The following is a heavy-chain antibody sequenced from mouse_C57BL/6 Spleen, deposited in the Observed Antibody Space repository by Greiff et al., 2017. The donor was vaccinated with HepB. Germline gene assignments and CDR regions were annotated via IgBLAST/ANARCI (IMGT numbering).Heavy chain of an antibody. V-gene: IGHV1-74*01. D-gene: IGHD1-1*01. CDR3: APEYYYGSSWFAY. J-gene: IGHJ3*01. CDR2: IHPSDSDT. Sequence: VQLQQSGAELVKPGASVKVSCKASGYTFTSYWMHWVKQRPGQGLEWIGRIHPSDSDTNYNQKFKGKATLTVDKSSSTAYMQLSSLTSEDSAVYYCAPEYYYGSSWFAYWGQGTLVTVSA. CDR1: GYTFTSYW.